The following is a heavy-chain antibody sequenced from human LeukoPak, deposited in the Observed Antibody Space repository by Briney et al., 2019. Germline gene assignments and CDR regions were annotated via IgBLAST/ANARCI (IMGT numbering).Heavy chain of an antibody. Sequence: PGGSLRLSCAASGFTFSSYAMHWVRQAPGKGLEWVAVISYDGSNKYYADSVKGRFTISRDNSKNTLYLQMNSLRAEDTAVYYCARDYTLVRGVITTYYYYGMDVWGQGTTVTVSS. V-gene: IGHV3-30-3*01. J-gene: IGHJ6*02. CDR2: ISYDGSNK. D-gene: IGHD3-10*01. CDR1: GFTFSSYA. CDR3: ARDYTLVRGVITTYYYYGMDV.